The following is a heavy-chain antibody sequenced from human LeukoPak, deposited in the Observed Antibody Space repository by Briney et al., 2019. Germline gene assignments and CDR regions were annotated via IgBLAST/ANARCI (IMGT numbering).Heavy chain of an antibody. Sequence: PSETLSLTCTVSGGSISSYFWIWIRQPPGKGLEWIGYIYYSGNTNSNPSLKSRVTISLDTSKNQFSLKLSSVTAADTAVYYCAREQTSSTSWYPVDWFDPWGQGTLVTVSS. D-gene: IGHD2-2*01. CDR3: AREQTSSTSWYPVDWFDP. V-gene: IGHV4-59*12. CDR1: GGSISSYF. J-gene: IGHJ5*02. CDR2: IYYSGNT.